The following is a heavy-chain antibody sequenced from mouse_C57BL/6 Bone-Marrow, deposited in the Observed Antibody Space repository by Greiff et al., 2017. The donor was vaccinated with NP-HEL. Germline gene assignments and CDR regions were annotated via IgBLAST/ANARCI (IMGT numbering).Heavy chain of an antibody. D-gene: IGHD1-1*01. CDR1: GFTFSDYY. V-gene: IGHV5-12*01. J-gene: IGHJ4*01. CDR3: ARPSYGYAMDY. CDR2: ISNGGGST. Sequence: EVQRVESGGGLVQPGGSLKLSCAASGFTFSDYYMYWVRQTPEKRLEWVAYISNGGGSTYYPDTVKGRFTISRDNAKNTLYLQMSRLKSEDTAMYYCARPSYGYAMDYWGQGTSVTVSS.